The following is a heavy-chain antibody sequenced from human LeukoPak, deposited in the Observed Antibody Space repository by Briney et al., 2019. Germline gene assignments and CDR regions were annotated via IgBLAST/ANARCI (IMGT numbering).Heavy chain of an antibody. Sequence: QTGGSLRLSCAASGFTFNNYAMSWVRQAPGKGLEWVSGVSGSGGSTYYADSVKGRFTISRDNSKNTLYLQMNSLRAEDTAVYYCAKDRRNYDFWSGYLDYWGQGTLVTVSS. D-gene: IGHD3-3*01. CDR2: VSGSGGST. J-gene: IGHJ4*02. V-gene: IGHV3-23*01. CDR1: GFTFNNYA. CDR3: AKDRRNYDFWSGYLDY.